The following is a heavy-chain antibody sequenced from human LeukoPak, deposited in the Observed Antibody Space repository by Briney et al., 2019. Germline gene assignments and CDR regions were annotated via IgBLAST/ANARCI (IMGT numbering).Heavy chain of an antibody. Sequence: GGSLRLSCAASGFTFSSYSMNWVRQAPGRGLEWVSSISSSSSYIYYAESVKGRFTISRDNAKNSLYLQMNSLRAEDTAVYYCARGAAAAGFFYWGQGTLVTVSS. D-gene: IGHD6-13*01. CDR3: ARGAAAAGFFY. CDR1: GFTFSSYS. CDR2: ISSSSSYI. V-gene: IGHV3-21*01. J-gene: IGHJ4*02.